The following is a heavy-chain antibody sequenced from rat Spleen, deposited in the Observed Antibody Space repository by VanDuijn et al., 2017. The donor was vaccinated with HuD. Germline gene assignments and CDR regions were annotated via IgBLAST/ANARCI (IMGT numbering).Heavy chain of an antibody. J-gene: IGHJ2*01. CDR1: GFTYSDYV. CDR2: ISSEGANT. CDR3: ASPLGTGDY. Sequence: EVQLVESGGGLVQPGRSLKLSCAASGFTYSDYVMAWVRQAPTKGLEWVSSISSEGANTYYSDSMKGRFTISRDNSIKTAYLQVNSLRSEDTATYYCASPLGTGDYWGQGVMVTVSS. D-gene: IGHD1-5*01. V-gene: IGHV5S13*01.